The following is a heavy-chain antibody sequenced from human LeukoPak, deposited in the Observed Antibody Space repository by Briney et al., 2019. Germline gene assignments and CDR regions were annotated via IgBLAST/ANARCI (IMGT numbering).Heavy chain of an antibody. Sequence: SETLSLTCAVYGGSFSGYYWSWIRQPPGKGLEWIGEINHSGSTNYNPSLKSRVTISVDTSKNQFSLKLSSVTAADTAVYYCARGRGYNAFDIWGQGTMVTDSS. CDR2: INHSGST. CDR3: ARGRGYNAFDI. D-gene: IGHD5-18*01. V-gene: IGHV4-34*01. J-gene: IGHJ3*02. CDR1: GGSFSGYY.